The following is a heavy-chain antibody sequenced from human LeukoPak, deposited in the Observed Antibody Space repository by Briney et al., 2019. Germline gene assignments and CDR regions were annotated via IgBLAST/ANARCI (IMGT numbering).Heavy chain of an antibody. CDR3: ARARGFQYFDY. D-gene: IGHD3-10*01. CDR1: GNTLFIYH. Sequence: ASVKVSCKASGNTLFIYHLHWVRQAPGQGLEWMGIINPSGGSTGYAQKFLGRVTMTRDTSTSTIYMELSSLRSEDTAIYYCARARGFQYFDYWGQGTSVTVSS. V-gene: IGHV1-46*01. CDR2: INPSGGST. J-gene: IGHJ4*02.